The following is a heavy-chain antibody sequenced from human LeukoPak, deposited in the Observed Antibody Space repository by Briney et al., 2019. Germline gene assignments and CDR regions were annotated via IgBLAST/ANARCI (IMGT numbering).Heavy chain of an antibody. V-gene: IGHV3-33*06. Sequence: GGSLRLSCAASGFTFSNYGMHWVRRAQGKGLEWVAVIWHDGNNKYYADSVKGRFTISRDNSKNTLYLQMNSLRAEDTAVYYCSNNFDYCGQGALVTVSS. CDR2: IWHDGNNK. J-gene: IGHJ4*02. CDR3: SNNFDY. CDR1: GFTFSNYG.